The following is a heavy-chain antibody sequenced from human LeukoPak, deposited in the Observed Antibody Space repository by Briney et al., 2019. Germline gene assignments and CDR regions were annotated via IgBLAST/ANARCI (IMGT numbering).Heavy chain of an antibody. V-gene: IGHV3-21*01. CDR3: ARGPYYYDSSGYYDVGY. D-gene: IGHD3-22*01. Sequence: GGSLRLSCAASGFTFSSYSMNWVRQAPGKGLEWVSSISSSSSYIYYADSVKGRFTTTRDNAKNSRYLQMDSLRAEDTAVYYCARGPYYYDSSGYYDVGYWGQVTLVTVSS. J-gene: IGHJ4*02. CDR2: ISSSSSYI. CDR1: GFTFSSYS.